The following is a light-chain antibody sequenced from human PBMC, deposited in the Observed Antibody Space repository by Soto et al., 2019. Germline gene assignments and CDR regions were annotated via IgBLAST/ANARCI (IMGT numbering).Light chain of an antibody. CDR3: QQSYRLPLT. CDR1: QRISTF. Sequence: DIQMTQSPSSLSAFVGDSVTITCHASQRISTFLNWYHQKPGKAPKLLIYSASYLQSGVPSNFSGSGSGTDFTLSIVTLQPEDFGTYFCQQSYRLPLTVGGGTKV. J-gene: IGKJ4*01. V-gene: IGKV1-39*01. CDR2: SAS.